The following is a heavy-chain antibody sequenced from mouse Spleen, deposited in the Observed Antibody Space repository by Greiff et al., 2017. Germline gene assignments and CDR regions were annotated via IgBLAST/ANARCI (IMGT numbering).Heavy chain of an antibody. V-gene: IGHV1-42*01. D-gene: IGHD2-1*01. CDR1: GYSFTGYY. CDR3: ARKGNPAAWFAY. CDR2: INPSTGGT. J-gene: IGHJ3*01. Sequence: EVKLMESGGGLVKPGASVKISCKASGYSFTGYYMNWVKQSPEKSLEWIGEINPSTGGTTYNQKFKAKATLTVDKSSSTAYMQLKSLTSEDSAVYYCARKGNPAAWFAYWGQGTLVTVSA.